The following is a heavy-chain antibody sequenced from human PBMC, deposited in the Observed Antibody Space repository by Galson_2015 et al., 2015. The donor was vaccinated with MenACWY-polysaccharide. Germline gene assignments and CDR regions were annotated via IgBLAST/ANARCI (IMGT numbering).Heavy chain of an antibody. J-gene: IGHJ6*03. V-gene: IGHV5-51*01. CDR2: IYPGDSDS. CDR3: ARLTGPYSYYFYYMDV. D-gene: IGHD3-9*01. Sequence: QSGAEVKKRGEFLTISCKGSGYDFTTYWIAWVRQMPGKGLEWMGIIYPGDSDSTYSPSFQGQVTFSVENSITTACLQWASLKTSDTAIYYCARLTGPYSYYFYYMDVWGKGTTVTVSS. CDR1: GYDFTTYW.